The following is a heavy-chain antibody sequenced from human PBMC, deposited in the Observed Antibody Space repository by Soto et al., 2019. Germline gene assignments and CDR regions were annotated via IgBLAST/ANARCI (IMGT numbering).Heavy chain of an antibody. CDR2: ISSIGVST. CDR3: AREGRVGGIDY. D-gene: IGHD6-19*01. V-gene: IGHV3-48*03. J-gene: IGHJ4*02. Sequence: LRLSCAASGFTFSIHEMNWVRQAPGKGLEWVSYISSIGVSTYYADSVKGRFTISRDNAKNSLYLQMNSLRAEDTAVYYCAREGRVGGIDYWGQGTPVTVSS. CDR1: GFTFSIHE.